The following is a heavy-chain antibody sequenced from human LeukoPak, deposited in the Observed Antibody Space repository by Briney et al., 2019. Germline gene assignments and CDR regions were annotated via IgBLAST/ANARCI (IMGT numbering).Heavy chain of an antibody. Sequence: PGGSLRLSCAASGFTFDDYGTSWVRQAPGKGLEWVSGINWNGGSTGYADSVKGRFTISRDNAKNSLYLQMNSLRAEDTALYYCARLRDIVVVPAAIDYWGQGTLVTVSS. CDR2: INWNGGST. J-gene: IGHJ4*02. D-gene: IGHD2-2*02. CDR3: ARLRDIVVVPAAIDY. CDR1: GFTFDDYG. V-gene: IGHV3-20*04.